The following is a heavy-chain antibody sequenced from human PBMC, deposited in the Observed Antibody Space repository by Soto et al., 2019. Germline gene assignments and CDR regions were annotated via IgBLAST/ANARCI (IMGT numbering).Heavy chain of an antibody. J-gene: IGHJ4*02. Sequence: QVQLQESGPGLVKPLQTLSLTCTVSGGSISSGGYFWSWIRQPPGKGLEWIGNIFYSGTTYYNLSRKSRVTIAVDTSKNQFSLKLSSVTAADTAVYFCARGVLYWGQGTLVTVSS. D-gene: IGHD1-1*01. CDR1: GGSISSGGYF. V-gene: IGHV4-31*03. CDR2: IFYSGTT. CDR3: ARGVLY.